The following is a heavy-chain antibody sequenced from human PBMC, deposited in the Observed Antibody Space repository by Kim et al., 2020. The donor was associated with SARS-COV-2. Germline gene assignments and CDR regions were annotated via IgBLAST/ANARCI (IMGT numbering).Heavy chain of an antibody. D-gene: IGHD2-21*01. CDR1: GYTFTSYD. V-gene: IGHV1-8*01. J-gene: IGHJ6*03. Sequence: ASVKVSCKASGYTFTSYDINWVRQATGQGLEWMGWMNPNSGNTGYAQKFQGRVTMTRNTSISTAYMELSSLRSEDTAVYYCARGPFPPRYSPYYYYMDVWGKGTTVTVSS. CDR3: ARGPFPPRYSPYYYYMDV. CDR2: MNPNSGNT.